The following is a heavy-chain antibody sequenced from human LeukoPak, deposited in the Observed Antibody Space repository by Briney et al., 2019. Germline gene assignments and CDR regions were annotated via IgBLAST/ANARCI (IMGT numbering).Heavy chain of an antibody. CDR3: ARGDSGSYCY. D-gene: IGHD1-26*01. CDR1: GYTSTNYY. J-gene: IGHJ4*02. V-gene: IGHV1-46*01. Sequence: GASVKVSCKASGYTSTNYYIHWVRQAPGQGLEWMGLIRPSDGSTTYAEEFQGRVTMTRDTSTSTVYMELSSLRSEDTAIYYCARGDSGSYCYWGQGTLVTVSS. CDR2: IRPSDGST.